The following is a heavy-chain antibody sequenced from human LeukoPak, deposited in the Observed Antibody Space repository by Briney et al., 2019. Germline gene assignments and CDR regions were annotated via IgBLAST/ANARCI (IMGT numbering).Heavy chain of an antibody. V-gene: IGHV1-18*01. CDR2: ISAYNGNT. D-gene: IGHD3-22*01. CDR3: ARDESTYYDSSGYLDY. Sequence: ASVKVSCKASRYTLTSYGISWVRQAPGQALEWIGWISAYNGNTNYAQKLQGRVTMTTDTSTSTAYMELRSRRSDDTAVYYCARDESTYYDSSGYLDYWGQGTLVTVSS. J-gene: IGHJ4*02. CDR1: RYTLTSYG.